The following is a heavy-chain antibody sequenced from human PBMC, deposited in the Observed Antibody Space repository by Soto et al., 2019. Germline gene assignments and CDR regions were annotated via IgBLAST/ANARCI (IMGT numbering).Heavy chain of an antibody. CDR3: GRDAVTKRDFYYYGMDV. D-gene: IGHD4-4*01. Sequence: QVQLQESGPGLLKPSQTLSLTSTVSGGSIKNIGYYWGWIRQHPEKGLGGIGYISYSGRTDDAPPLKSRVTMSVDTSKNQFSLNLTSVTAADTAVYYCGRDAVTKRDFYYYGMDVWGRGTTVTVSS. CDR2: ISYSGRT. J-gene: IGHJ6*02. CDR1: GGSIKNIGYY. V-gene: IGHV4-31*03.